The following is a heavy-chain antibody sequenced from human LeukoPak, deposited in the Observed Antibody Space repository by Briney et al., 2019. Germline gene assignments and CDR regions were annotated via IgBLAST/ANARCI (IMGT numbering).Heavy chain of an antibody. D-gene: IGHD6-6*01. CDR2: IKQDGSEK. J-gene: IGHJ4*02. CDR3: ARLMSIAAPTRFDY. V-gene: IGHV3-7*01. Sequence: GGSLRLSCAASGFTFSSYWMSWVRQAPGKGLEWVANIKQDGSEKYYVDSVKGRFTISRDNAKNSLYLQMNSLRAEDTAVYYCARLMSIAAPTRFDYWGQGTLVTVSS. CDR1: GFTFSSYW.